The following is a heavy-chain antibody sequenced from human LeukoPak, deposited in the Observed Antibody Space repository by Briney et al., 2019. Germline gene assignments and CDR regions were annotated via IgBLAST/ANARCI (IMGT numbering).Heavy chain of an antibody. Sequence: GGSLRLSCAASGFTFSSYAMSWVRQAPGKGLEWVSAISGSGGSTYYADSVKGRFTISRDNSKNTLYLQMNSLRAEDTAVYYCHGYSSGWLIDYSDYWGQGTLVTVSS. CDR3: HGYSSGWLIDYSDY. V-gene: IGHV3-23*01. CDR1: GFTFSSYA. J-gene: IGHJ4*02. D-gene: IGHD6-19*01. CDR2: ISGSGGST.